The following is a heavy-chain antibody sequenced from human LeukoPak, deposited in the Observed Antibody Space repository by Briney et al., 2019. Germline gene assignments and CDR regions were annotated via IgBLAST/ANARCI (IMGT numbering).Heavy chain of an antibody. CDR1: GFTFDDYG. CDR3: ARDHRYKGNFYDY. J-gene: IGHJ4*02. Sequence: PGGSLRLSCAASGFTFDDYGMSWVRQVPGKGLEWVSDINWNGDSTSYVDSVKGRFTISRDNAKNSVYLQMNSLRAEDTALYYCARDHRYKGNFYDYWGQGTLVSVSS. V-gene: IGHV3-20*04. D-gene: IGHD1-14*01. CDR2: INWNGDST.